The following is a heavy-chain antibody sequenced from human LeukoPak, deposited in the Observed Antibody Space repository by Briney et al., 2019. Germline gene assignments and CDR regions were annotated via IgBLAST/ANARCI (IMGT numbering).Heavy chain of an antibody. D-gene: IGHD5-18*01. CDR3: ARTDTAVVPFDY. CDR2: INAGNGNT. J-gene: IGHJ4*02. CDR1: GYTFSTFS. V-gene: IGHV1-3*01. Sequence: ASVKVSCKTSGYTFSTFSMDWARQAPGQRLEWMGWINAGNGNTRYSQKFQGRVTITRDTSASTAYMELSSLRSEDTAVYYCARTDTAVVPFDYWGQGTLVTVSS.